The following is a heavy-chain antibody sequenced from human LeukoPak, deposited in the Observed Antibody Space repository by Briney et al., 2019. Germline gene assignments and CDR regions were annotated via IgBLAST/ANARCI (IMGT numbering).Heavy chain of an antibody. CDR3: ARVEDSSGYYYVLGY. Sequence: ASVTVSCKASAYTFTSYDINWVRQAPGPGLEWMGWINPNSGGTNYAQKFQGRVTMTRDTSISTAYMELSRLRSDDTAVYYCARVEDSSGYYYVLGYWGQGTLVTVSS. D-gene: IGHD3-22*01. V-gene: IGHV1-2*02. J-gene: IGHJ4*02. CDR1: AYTFTSYD. CDR2: INPNSGGT.